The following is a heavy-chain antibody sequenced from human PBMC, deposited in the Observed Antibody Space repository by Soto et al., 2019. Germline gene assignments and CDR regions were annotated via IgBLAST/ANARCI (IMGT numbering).Heavy chain of an antibody. CDR3: ARALGSLAAAGIGFVNDY. Sequence: KPSETLSLTCTVSGGSISSGGYYWSWIRQHPGKGLEWIGYIYYSGSTYYNPSLKSRVTISVDTSKNQFSLKLSSVTAADTAVYYCARALGSLAAAGIGFVNDYWGQGTLVTVSS. V-gene: IGHV4-31*03. D-gene: IGHD6-13*01. CDR2: IYYSGST. J-gene: IGHJ4*02. CDR1: GGSISSGGYY.